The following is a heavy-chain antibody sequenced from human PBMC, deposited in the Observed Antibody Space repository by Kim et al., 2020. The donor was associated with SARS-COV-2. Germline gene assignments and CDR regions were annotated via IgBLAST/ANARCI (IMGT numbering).Heavy chain of an antibody. CDR3: ARGIVLSDY. J-gene: IGHJ4*02. CDR1: GGSISSYY. Sequence: SETLSLTCTVSGGSISSYYWSWIRQPPGKGLEWIGYIYYSGSTNYNPSLKSRVTISVDTSKNQFSLKLSSVTAADTAVYYCARGIVLSDYWGQGTLVTVSS. CDR2: IYYSGST. D-gene: IGHD2-8*01. V-gene: IGHV4-59*01.